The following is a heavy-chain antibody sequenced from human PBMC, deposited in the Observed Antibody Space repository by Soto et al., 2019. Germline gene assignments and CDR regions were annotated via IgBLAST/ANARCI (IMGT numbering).Heavy chain of an antibody. CDR1: GFTSSSYA. J-gene: IGHJ4*02. D-gene: IGHD3-22*01. CDR3: VKGGDYYDSSGYDL. CDR2: ISSNGGST. Sequence: GGSLRLPCSASGFTSSSYAMHWVRQAPGKGLEYVSAISSNGGSTYYADSVKGRFTISRDNSKNTLYLQMSSLRAEDTAVYYCVKGGDYYDSSGYDLWGQGTLVTVSS. V-gene: IGHV3-64D*06.